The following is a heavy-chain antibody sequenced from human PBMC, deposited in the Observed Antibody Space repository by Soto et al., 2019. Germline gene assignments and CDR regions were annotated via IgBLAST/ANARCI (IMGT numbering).Heavy chain of an antibody. CDR1: GGSISSYY. CDR2: IYYSGST. J-gene: IGHJ4*02. CDR3: ARVTIAVAGTVIVY. D-gene: IGHD6-19*01. V-gene: IGHV4-59*01. Sequence: SETLSLTCTVSGGSISSYYWSWIRQPPWKGLEWIGYIYYSGSTNYNPSLKSRATISVDTSKNQFSLKLSSVTAADTAVYYCARVTIAVAGTVIVYGCPGTLVTGST.